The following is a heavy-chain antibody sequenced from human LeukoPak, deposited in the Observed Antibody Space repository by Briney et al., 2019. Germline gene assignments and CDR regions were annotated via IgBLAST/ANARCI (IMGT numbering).Heavy chain of an antibody. CDR3: AKVRAAFDISTATLEY. J-gene: IGHJ4*02. CDR1: GFTFSSYA. Sequence: PGGSLRLSCAASGFTFSSYAMSWVRQAPGKGLEWVSAISGSGGSTYYADSVKGRFTISRDNSKNTLYLQMNGLTGGDTAIYYCAKVRAAFDISTATLEYWGRGTLVTVSS. V-gene: IGHV3-23*01. D-gene: IGHD2-21*02. CDR2: ISGSGGST.